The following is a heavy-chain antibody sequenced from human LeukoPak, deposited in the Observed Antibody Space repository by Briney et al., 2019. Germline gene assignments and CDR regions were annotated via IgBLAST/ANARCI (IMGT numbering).Heavy chain of an antibody. Sequence: ETLSLTCAVYGGSFRGYYWSWIRQPPGKGLEWVGEINHSGSTNYNPSLKSRVTISLDTSMKKFSLKLNTVTAADTAVYYCASTERCSTTCPLDYWGQGTLVTVSS. D-gene: IGHD2-2*01. CDR2: INHSGST. CDR3: ASTERCSTTCPLDY. V-gene: IGHV4-34*01. J-gene: IGHJ4*02. CDR1: GGSFRGYY.